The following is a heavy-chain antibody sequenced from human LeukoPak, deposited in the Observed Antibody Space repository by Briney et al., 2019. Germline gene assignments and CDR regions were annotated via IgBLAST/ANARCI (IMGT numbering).Heavy chain of an antibody. J-gene: IGHJ4*02. CDR1: GLTFSNCW. D-gene: IGHD1-1*01. CDR3: AKAPFELVLGDY. V-gene: IGHV3-30*02. CDR2: IRYDGSNK. Sequence: PGGSLRLSCAASGLTFSNCWMSWVRQSPGKGLEWVAFIRYDGSNKYYADSVKGRFTISRDNSKNTLYLQMNSLRAEDTAVYYCAKAPFELVLGDYWGQGTLVTVSS.